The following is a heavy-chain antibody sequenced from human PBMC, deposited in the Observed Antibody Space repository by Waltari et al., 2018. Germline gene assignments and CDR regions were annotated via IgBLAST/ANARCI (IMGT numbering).Heavy chain of an antibody. Sequence: EVQLLESGGGLVQPGGSLRLSCAASGFTFGNYAMGWVRQAPGGGLEWVSVFYSGGTTCYADSVKGRFTISRDNSKNTLYLQMNSLRAEDTAVYYCAKDSSPFLEHRVYYYYYMDVWGKGTTVTVSS. D-gene: IGHD3-3*01. CDR2: FYSGGTT. J-gene: IGHJ6*03. CDR3: AKDSSPFLEHRVYYYYYMDV. CDR1: GFTFGNYA. V-gene: IGHV3-23*03.